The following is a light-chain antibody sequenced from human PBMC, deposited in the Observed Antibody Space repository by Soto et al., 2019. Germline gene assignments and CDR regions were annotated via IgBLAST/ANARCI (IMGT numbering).Light chain of an antibody. Sequence: QSALTQPASVSRSPGQSITISCTGTSSDVGGYNYVSWYQQHPGKAPKVIIYEVSNRPSGVSNRFSGSKSGQTASLTISGLQAEDEADYYCSSYTSSRTLVFGGGTKLTLL. V-gene: IGLV2-14*01. J-gene: IGLJ2*01. CDR2: EVS. CDR1: SSDVGGYNY. CDR3: SSYTSSRTLV.